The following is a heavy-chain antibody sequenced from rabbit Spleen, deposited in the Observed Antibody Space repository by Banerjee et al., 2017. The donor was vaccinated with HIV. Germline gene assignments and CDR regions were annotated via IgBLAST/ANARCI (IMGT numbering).Heavy chain of an antibody. CDR1: GLDLSSSYW. D-gene: IGHD4-2*01. Sequence: QSLEESGGDLVKPGASLALTCKASGLDLSSSYWICWVRQAPGKGLEWIACIDVSKSGRTYFATWAKGRFTISKPSSTTVTLQMTSLTVADTATYFCARDAAGREDFNLWGPGTLVTVS. V-gene: IGHV1S40*01. CDR2: IDVSKSGRT. CDR3: ARDAAGREDFNL. J-gene: IGHJ4*01.